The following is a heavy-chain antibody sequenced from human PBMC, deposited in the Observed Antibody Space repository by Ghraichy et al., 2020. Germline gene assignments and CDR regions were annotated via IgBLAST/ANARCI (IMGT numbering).Heavy chain of an antibody. V-gene: IGHV3-74*01. Sequence: LSLTCAASGFTFSSTFSSFWIHWVRQAPGQGLVWVSRINSDGRSTDYADSVKGRFTISRDNAKNTLYLQMNSLRVEDTAVYYCTRAVYGDYLFDSWGQGTLVTVSS. CDR1: GFTFSSTFSSFW. D-gene: IGHD4-17*01. CDR2: INSDGRST. CDR3: TRAVYGDYLFDS. J-gene: IGHJ4*02.